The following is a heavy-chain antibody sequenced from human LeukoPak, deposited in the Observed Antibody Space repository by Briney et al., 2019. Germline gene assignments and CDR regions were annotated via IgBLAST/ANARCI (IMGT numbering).Heavy chain of an antibody. V-gene: IGHV3-30*18. Sequence: PGRSLRLSCAASGFTFSSYGMHWVRKAPGKGLEWVAVISYDGSNKYYADSVKGRFTISRDNSRNTLYLQMNSLRAEDTAVYYCAKGGQQLASGWFDPWGQGTLVTVSS. D-gene: IGHD6-13*01. CDR1: GFTFSSYG. CDR2: ISYDGSNK. CDR3: AKGGQQLASGWFDP. J-gene: IGHJ5*02.